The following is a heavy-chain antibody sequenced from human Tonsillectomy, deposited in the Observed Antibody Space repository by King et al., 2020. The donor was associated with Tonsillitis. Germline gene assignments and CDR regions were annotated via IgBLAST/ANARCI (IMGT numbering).Heavy chain of an antibody. CDR2: IIPILGIE. J-gene: IGHJ2*01. V-gene: IGHV1-69*09. CDR1: GGTFSSYA. D-gene: IGHD4-23*01. Sequence: QLVQSGAEVKKPGSSVKVSCKASGGTFSSYAISWVRQAPGQGLEWMGRIIPILGIENYAQKFQGRVTITADKSTSTAYMELSSLRSEDTAVYYCAGVTAVVWYFDLWGRGALLTVSS. CDR3: AGVTAVVWYFDL.